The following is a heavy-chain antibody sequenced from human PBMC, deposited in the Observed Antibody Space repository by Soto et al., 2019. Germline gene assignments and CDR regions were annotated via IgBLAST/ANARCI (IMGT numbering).Heavy chain of an antibody. J-gene: IGHJ4*02. D-gene: IGHD4-17*01. Sequence: GGCLRLSGAASGFTFSSYTMNWVRQAPGKGLEWVSGINSGGRTYYADSVKGRFTISRDDSKNTLYLQIISLRAEDTAVYYCAKDLRPDGVWDFDYWGQGTLVTVSS. CDR2: INSGGRT. CDR1: GFTFSSYT. V-gene: IGHV3-23*01. CDR3: AKDLRPDGVWDFDY.